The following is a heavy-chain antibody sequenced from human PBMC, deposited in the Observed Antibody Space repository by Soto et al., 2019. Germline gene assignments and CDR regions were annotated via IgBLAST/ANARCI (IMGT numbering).Heavy chain of an antibody. CDR3: STDPPRRLGPFDY. CDR1: GFTFRSNW. D-gene: IGHD3-10*01. Sequence: EVQLVESGGGLVKPGGSLRLACAASGFTFRSNWMTWVRQAPGKGLEWVGSIKSTGDGGTTDYAAPVKGRFTISRDDSKDTLYLQMNSLKAEDTAVYFCSTDPPRRLGPFDYWGQGTLVTVSS. J-gene: IGHJ4*02. V-gene: IGHV3-15*07. CDR2: IKSTGDGGTT.